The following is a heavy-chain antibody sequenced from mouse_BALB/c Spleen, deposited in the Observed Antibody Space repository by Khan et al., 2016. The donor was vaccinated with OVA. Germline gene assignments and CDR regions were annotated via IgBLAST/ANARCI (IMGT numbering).Heavy chain of an antibody. Sequence: VQLKESGTVLARPGASVKMSCKASGYTFTNYWMHWVKQRPGQGLEWIGTIYPGNSDTNYNQKFTGKAKLTAVTSTSTAYMELSSLTNEDSAVYYCARNGCGNYGIWDYWGQGTTLTGSS. D-gene: IGHD2-1*01. CDR3: ARNGCGNYGIWDY. V-gene: IGHV1-5*01. CDR1: GYTFTNYW. J-gene: IGHJ2*01. CDR2: IYPGNSDT.